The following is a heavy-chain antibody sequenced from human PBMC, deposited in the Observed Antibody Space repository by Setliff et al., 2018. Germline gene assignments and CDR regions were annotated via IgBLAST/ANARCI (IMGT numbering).Heavy chain of an antibody. CDR2: IYYGGST. CDR1: GGSISSHY. D-gene: IGHD2-8*02. Sequence: SETLSLTCTVSGGSISSHYWSWIRQPPGKGLEWIGYIYYGGSTNYNPSLNSRVAISVDTSKNQFSLKLSSVTAADTALYYCTVYNTGSSKDHYWGQGTPVTVSS. V-gene: IGHV4-59*03. J-gene: IGHJ4*02. CDR3: TVYNTGSSKDHY.